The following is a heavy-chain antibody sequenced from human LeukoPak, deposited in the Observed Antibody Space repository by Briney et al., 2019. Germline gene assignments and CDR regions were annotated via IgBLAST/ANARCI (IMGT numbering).Heavy chain of an antibody. J-gene: IGHJ4*02. D-gene: IGHD3-10*01. CDR1: GGSISSGGHY. Sequence: SETLSLTCTVSGGSISSGGHYWSWIRQHPGKGLEWIGYIYYSGSTYYNPSLKSRVTISVDTSKNQFSLKLSSVTAADTAVYYCARDRTGYGSGSYLIDYWGQGTLVTVSS. V-gene: IGHV4-31*03. CDR2: IYYSGST. CDR3: ARDRTGYGSGSYLIDY.